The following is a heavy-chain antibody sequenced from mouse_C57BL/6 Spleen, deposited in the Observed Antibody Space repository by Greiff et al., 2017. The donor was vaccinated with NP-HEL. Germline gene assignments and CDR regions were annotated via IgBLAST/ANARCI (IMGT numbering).Heavy chain of an antibody. Sequence: VQLQQSGPELVKPGASVKIPCKASGYTFTDYNMDWVKQSHGKSLEWIGDINPNNGGTIYNQKFKGKATLTVDKSSSTAYMALRSLTSEDTAVYYCARSDSSGPYAMDYWGQGTSVTVSS. CDR2: INPNNGGT. D-gene: IGHD3-2*02. CDR3: ARSDSSGPYAMDY. V-gene: IGHV1-18*01. J-gene: IGHJ4*01. CDR1: GYTFTDYN.